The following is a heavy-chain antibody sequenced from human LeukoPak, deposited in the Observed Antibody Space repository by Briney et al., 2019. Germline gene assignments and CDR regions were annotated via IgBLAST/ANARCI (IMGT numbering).Heavy chain of an antibody. Sequence: PGGSLRLSCAASGFTFRNYWMSWVRQAPGKGLEWVANIKQDGSEKYYVDSVRGRFTISRDNSKNSLYLQMNSLRAEDTAVYYRARFLRRDGYSYFDYWGQGTLVTVSS. CDR2: IKQDGSEK. CDR1: GFTFRNYW. D-gene: IGHD5-24*01. J-gene: IGHJ4*02. CDR3: ARFLRRDGYSYFDY. V-gene: IGHV3-7*01.